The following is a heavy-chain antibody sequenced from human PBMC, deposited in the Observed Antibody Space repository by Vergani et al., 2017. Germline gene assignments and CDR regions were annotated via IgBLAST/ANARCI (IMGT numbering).Heavy chain of an antibody. D-gene: IGHD2-21*02. V-gene: IGHV3-23*04. CDR3: AKYGTIVVVTATDAFDI. CDR2: ISGSGGST. CDR1: GFTFSSYA. Sequence: EVQLVESGGGLVKPGGSLRLSCAASGFTFSSYAMSWVRQAPGKGLEWVSAISGSGGSTYYADSVKGRFTISRDNSKNTLYLQMNSLRAEDTAVYYCAKYGTIVVVTATDAFDIWGQGTMVTVSS. J-gene: IGHJ3*02.